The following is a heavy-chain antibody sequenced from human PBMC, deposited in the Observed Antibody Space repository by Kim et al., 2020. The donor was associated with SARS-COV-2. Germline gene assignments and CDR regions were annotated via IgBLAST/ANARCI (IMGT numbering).Heavy chain of an antibody. CDR3: ANQRAVAGTGHFDY. Sequence: ASVKVSCKASGYTFTSYAMHWVRKAPGQRLEWMGWINAGNGNTKYSQKFQGRVTITRDTSASTAYMELSSLRSEDTAVYYCANQRAVAGTGHFDYWGQGTLVTVSS. CDR2: INAGNGNT. D-gene: IGHD6-19*01. V-gene: IGHV1-3*01. J-gene: IGHJ4*02. CDR1: GYTFTSYA.